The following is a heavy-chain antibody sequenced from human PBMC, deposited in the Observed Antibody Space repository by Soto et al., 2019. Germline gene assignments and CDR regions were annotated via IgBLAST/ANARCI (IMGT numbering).Heavy chain of an antibody. D-gene: IGHD3-10*01. Sequence: QVQLVQSGAEVKKPGSSVKVSCKASGGTFSSYAISWVRQAPGQGLEWMGGIIPIFGTANYAQKFQGRVTITADESTSAAYMELSRLRSEDTAVHYCANPVLVLGEYSGMDVWGKGTTVTVSS. V-gene: IGHV1-69*01. CDR3: ANPVLVLGEYSGMDV. CDR2: IIPIFGTA. J-gene: IGHJ6*04. CDR1: GGTFSSYA.